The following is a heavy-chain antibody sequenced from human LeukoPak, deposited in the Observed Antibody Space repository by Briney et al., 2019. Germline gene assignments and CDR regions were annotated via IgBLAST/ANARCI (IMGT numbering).Heavy chain of an antibody. D-gene: IGHD7-27*01. CDR2: ITNDGSST. CDR3: ARDPELTGFFDY. V-gene: IGHV3-74*01. Sequence: GGSLRLSCAASGLTFSSHWMHWVRQAPGKGLVWVSRITNDGSSTTYADSVKGRFTISRDNAKNMLYLQMNSLRAEDTAVYYCARDPELTGFFDYWGQGTLVTVSS. J-gene: IGHJ4*02. CDR1: GLTFSSHW.